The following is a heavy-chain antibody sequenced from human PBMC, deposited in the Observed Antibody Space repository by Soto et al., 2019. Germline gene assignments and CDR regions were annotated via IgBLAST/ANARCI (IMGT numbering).Heavy chain of an antibody. CDR2: IYYRGTT. Sequence: QLQLQESGPGLGKPSETLSLTCSVSGGSISSSSYYWGWIRQPPGEGLEWIGNIYYRGTTFYHPSLKSRVTASIDTSKNQFSLKLSSVTAADTAVYYCARLVAGTFDYWGQGILVTVSS. D-gene: IGHD6-19*01. CDR3: ARLVAGTFDY. V-gene: IGHV4-39*01. CDR1: GGSISSSSYY. J-gene: IGHJ4*02.